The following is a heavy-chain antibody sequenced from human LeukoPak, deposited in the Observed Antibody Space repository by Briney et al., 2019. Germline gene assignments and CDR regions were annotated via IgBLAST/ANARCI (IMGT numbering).Heavy chain of an antibody. J-gene: IGHJ3*02. CDR3: ARGGSSFRIVGAETTGFAFDI. CDR2: IHVTGNS. Sequence: PSETLSLTCTVSGDSISTYFWTWIRRPAGKGLEWSGHIHVTGNSDYNPSLKSRVSMSVDTSKTQFSLKLTSVTAADTAVYYCARGGSSFRIVGAETTGFAFDIWGRGTLVTVSS. CDR1: GDSISTYF. D-gene: IGHD1-26*01. V-gene: IGHV4-4*07.